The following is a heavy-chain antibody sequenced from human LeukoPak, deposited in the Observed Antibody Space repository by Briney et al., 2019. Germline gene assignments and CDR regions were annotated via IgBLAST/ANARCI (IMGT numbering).Heavy chain of an antibody. CDR2: INARGDT. Sequence: PSETLSLTCAVYGWSFNHFYWNWIRQPPGKGLEWIGEINARGDTNYNPSLKSRVTISVDTSKNQFSLSLSSMSASDTAVYYCARGQVPAARGHNWFDPWGQGTLVTVSS. CDR1: GWSFNHFY. D-gene: IGHD2-2*01. J-gene: IGHJ5*02. CDR3: ARGQVPAARGHNWFDP. V-gene: IGHV4-34*01.